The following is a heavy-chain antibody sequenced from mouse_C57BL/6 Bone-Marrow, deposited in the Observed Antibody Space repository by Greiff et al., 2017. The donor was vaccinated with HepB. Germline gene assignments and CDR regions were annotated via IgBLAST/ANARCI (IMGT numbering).Heavy chain of an antibody. CDR1: GYTFTSYG. V-gene: IGHV1-81*01. J-gene: IGHJ3*01. Sequence: VQLQQSGAELARPGASVKLSCKASGYTFTSYGISWVKQRTGQGLEWIGEIYPRSGNTYYNEKFKGKATLTADKSSSTAYMELRSLTSEDSAVFFCARRATVVAKAYWGQGTLVTVSA. CDR3: ARRATVVAKAY. CDR2: IYPRSGNT. D-gene: IGHD1-1*01.